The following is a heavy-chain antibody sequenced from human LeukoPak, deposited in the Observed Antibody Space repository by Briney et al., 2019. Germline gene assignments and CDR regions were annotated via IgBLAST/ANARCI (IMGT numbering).Heavy chain of an antibody. D-gene: IGHD2-2*01. CDR2: IRSKANSYAT. V-gene: IGHV3-73*01. Sequence: GGSLRLSCAASGFTFSGSAMHWVRQASGKGLEWVGRIRSKANSYATAYAASVKGRFTISRDDSKNTAYLQMNSLKTEDTAVYYCTRLYGDRLSSTGAGNPPTLDVDWGQGTLVTVSS. J-gene: IGHJ4*02. CDR3: TRLYGDRLSSTGAGNPPTLDVD. CDR1: GFTFSGSA.